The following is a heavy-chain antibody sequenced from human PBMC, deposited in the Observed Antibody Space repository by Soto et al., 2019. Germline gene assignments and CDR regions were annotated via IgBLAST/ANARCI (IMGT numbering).Heavy chain of an antibody. CDR1: RFTFSRYE. D-gene: IGHD6-19*01. V-gene: IGHV3-48*03. Sequence: GGSLRLSIAASRFTFSRYEMNWVRQAPGKGLEWVASISSSGTSIYYADSVKGRFSISRDNDKNSVYLAMNSLRVDDTAVYYCARDRGYTSGSYGGAFDFWGQGTLVTVSS. CDR3: ARDRGYTSGSYGGAFDF. CDR2: ISSSGTSI. J-gene: IGHJ4*02.